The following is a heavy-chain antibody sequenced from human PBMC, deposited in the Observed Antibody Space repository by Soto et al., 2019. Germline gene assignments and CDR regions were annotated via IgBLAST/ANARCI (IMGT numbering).Heavy chain of an antibody. CDR1: GYSFTSYW. J-gene: IGHJ4*02. V-gene: IGHV5-51*01. D-gene: IGHD2-21*01. CDR2: IYPSDSDA. Sequence: PGESLKISCKGSGYSFTSYWIGWVRQMPGKGLEWMGSIYPSDSDATYNPSFQGHVTISPDESLNTAYLQWSSLQASDTAIYYCARRFFPSTYSRPYRFYQWGKGTLVTVSS. CDR3: ARRFFPSTYSRPYRFYQ.